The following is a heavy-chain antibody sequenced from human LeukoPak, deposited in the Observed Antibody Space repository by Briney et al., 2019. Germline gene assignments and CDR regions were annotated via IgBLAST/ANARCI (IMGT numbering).Heavy chain of an antibody. D-gene: IGHD3-22*01. CDR3: ARGPHTGVNYYDSSGYYY. CDR2: INHSGST. Sequence: SETLSLTCAVYGGSFSGCYWSWIRQPPGKGLEWIGEINHSGSTNYNPSLKSRVTISVDTSKNQFSLKLSSVTAADTAVYYCARGPHTGVNYYDSSGYYYWGQGTLVTVSS. J-gene: IGHJ4*02. CDR1: GGSFSGCY. V-gene: IGHV4-34*01.